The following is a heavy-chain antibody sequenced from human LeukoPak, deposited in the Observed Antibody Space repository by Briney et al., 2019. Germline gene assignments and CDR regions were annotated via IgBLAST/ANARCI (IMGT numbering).Heavy chain of an antibody. CDR2: IYHSGST. CDR1: GYSISSGYY. Sequence: SETLSLTCTVSGYSISSGYYWGWIRQPPGKGLEWIGSIYHSGSTYYNPSLKSRVTISVDTTKNQFSLKLSSATAADTAVYYCARSITIFGVATLGVFRFDPWGQGTLVTVSS. V-gene: IGHV4-38-2*02. D-gene: IGHD3-3*01. J-gene: IGHJ5*02. CDR3: ARSITIFGVATLGVFRFDP.